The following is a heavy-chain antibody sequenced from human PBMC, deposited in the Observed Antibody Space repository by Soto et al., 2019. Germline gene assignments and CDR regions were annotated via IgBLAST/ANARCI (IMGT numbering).Heavy chain of an antibody. CDR3: ARAGSSGYVWGSYRRNYFDY. Sequence: SETLSLTCTVSGGSISSYYWSWIRQPPGKGLEWIGYIYYSGSTNYNPSLKSRVTISVDTSKNQFSLKLSSVTAADTAVYYCARAGSSGYVWGSYRRNYFDYWGQGTLVTVSS. CDR2: IYYSGST. V-gene: IGHV4-59*01. J-gene: IGHJ4*02. CDR1: GGSISSYY. D-gene: IGHD3-16*02.